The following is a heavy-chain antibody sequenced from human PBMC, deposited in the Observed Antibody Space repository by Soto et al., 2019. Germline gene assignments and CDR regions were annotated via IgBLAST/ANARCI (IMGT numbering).Heavy chain of an antibody. CDR2: INHSGST. CDR1: GGSFSGYY. Sequence: QVQLQQWGAGLLKPSETLSLTCAAYGGSFSGYYWSWIRQPPGKGLEWIGEINHSGSTNYNPSLKSRVTISVDTSKNQFSLKLSSVTAADTAVYYCASGRAHVTGYYNWFDPWGQGTLVTVSS. J-gene: IGHJ5*02. V-gene: IGHV4-34*01. CDR3: ASGRAHVTGYYNWFDP. D-gene: IGHD2-21*01.